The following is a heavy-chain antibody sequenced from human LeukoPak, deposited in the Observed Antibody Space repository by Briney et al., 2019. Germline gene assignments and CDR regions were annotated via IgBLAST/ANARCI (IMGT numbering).Heavy chain of an antibody. Sequence: PSETLSLTCAVPGGPISSDSYYWGWIRQPPGKGLVWMGSIYSGGTTYYNPSLKSRVTIPVDTSKTQFSLKLTSVTAADADAYYCARHSRNCSGGYCYLCYWGQGTLVTVSS. J-gene: IGHJ4*02. D-gene: IGHD2-15*01. CDR3: ARHSRNCSGGYCYLCY. V-gene: IGHV4-39*01. CDR2: IYSGGTT. CDR1: GGPISSDSYY.